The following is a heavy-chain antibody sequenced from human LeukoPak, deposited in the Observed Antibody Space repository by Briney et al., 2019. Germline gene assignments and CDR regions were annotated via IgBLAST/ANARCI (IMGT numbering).Heavy chain of an antibody. J-gene: IGHJ6*03. CDR3: ERLYYYCMDV. CDR1: GFTFSSYE. V-gene: IGHV3-48*03. CDR2: ISSSGRTI. Sequence: GGSLRLSCAASGFTFSSYEMNWVRQAPGKGLEWVSYISSSGRTIYYTDSVKGRFTISRDNAKNSLYLQMNSLRAGDTAVYYCERLYYYCMDVWAKGTTVTVSS.